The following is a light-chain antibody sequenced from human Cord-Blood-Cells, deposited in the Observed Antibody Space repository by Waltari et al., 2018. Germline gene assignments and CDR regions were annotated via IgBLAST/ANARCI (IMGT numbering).Light chain of an antibody. CDR1: SPNIGSTY. Sequence: QSVLTQPPSASGTPGQRVTISCSGSSPNIGSTYVSWYQQLPGTAPKLLIYRNNQRPSGVPDRFSGSKSGTSASLAISGLRSEDEADYYCAAWDDSLSGWVFGGGTKLTVL. CDR3: AAWDDSLSGWV. CDR2: RNN. V-gene: IGLV1-47*01. J-gene: IGLJ3*02.